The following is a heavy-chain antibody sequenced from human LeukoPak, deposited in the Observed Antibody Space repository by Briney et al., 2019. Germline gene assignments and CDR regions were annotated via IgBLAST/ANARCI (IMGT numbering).Heavy chain of an antibody. V-gene: IGHV4-59*08. D-gene: IGHD2-15*01. J-gene: IGHJ6*02. CDR3: ARGGIKKDYYYGMDV. CDR2: IYYSGST. Sequence: PSETLSLTCTVSGGSISSYYWSWIRQPPGKGLEWIGYIYYSGSTNYNPSLKSRVTISVDTSKNQFSLKLSSVTAADTAVYYCARGGIKKDYYYGMDVWGQGTTVTVSS. CDR1: GGSISSYY.